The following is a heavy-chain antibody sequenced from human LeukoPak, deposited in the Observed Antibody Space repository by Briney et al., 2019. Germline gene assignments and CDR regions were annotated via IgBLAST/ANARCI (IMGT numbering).Heavy chain of an antibody. Sequence: SETLSLTCTVSGGSISSSSYYWGWIRQPPGKGLEWIESIYYSGSTYYNPSLKSRVTISVDTSKNQFSLKLSSVTAADTAVYYCARYYSSGGGPRDAFDIWGQATMVTVSS. V-gene: IGHV4-39*01. CDR1: GGSISSSSYY. CDR3: ARYYSSGGGPRDAFDI. J-gene: IGHJ3*02. CDR2: IYYSGST. D-gene: IGHD6-19*01.